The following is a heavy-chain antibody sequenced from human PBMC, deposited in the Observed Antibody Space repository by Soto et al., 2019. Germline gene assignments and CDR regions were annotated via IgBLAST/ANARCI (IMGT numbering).Heavy chain of an antibody. CDR1: GGSFSGYY. D-gene: IGHD1-26*01. J-gene: IGHJ4*02. CDR2: INHSGST. V-gene: IGHV4-34*01. CDR3: ARGLSFVRAWLAFDY. Sequence: SETLSLTCAVYGGSFSGYYWSWIRQPPGKGLEWIGEINHSGSTNYNPSLKSRVNISVDTSKNQFSLKLSSVTAADTAVYYCARGLSFVRAWLAFDYWGQGTLVTVSS.